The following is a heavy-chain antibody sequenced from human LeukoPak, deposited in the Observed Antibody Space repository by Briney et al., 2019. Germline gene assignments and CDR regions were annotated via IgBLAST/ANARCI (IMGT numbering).Heavy chain of an antibody. CDR3: ARVGEGYYDSSGYMEFDY. Sequence: GGSLRLSCAASGFTFSSYEMNWVRQAPGKGLEWVSYISSSGSTIYYADSVKGRFTISRDNAKNSLYLQMNSLRAEDTAVYYCARVGEGYYDSSGYMEFDYWGQGTLVTVSS. CDR1: GFTFSSYE. CDR2: ISSSGSTI. V-gene: IGHV3-48*03. D-gene: IGHD3-22*01. J-gene: IGHJ4*02.